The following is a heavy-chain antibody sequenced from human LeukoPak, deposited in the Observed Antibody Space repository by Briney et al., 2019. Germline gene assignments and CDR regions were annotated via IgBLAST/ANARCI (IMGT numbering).Heavy chain of an antibody. J-gene: IGHJ4*02. Sequence: GGSLRLSCIASGFTLSNYPAMHWVRQAPGKGLEWVAAVSPDGNSKYYADSVKGRFTISRDNAKNSLYLQMNSLRAEDTAVYYCARDKLRYFDWLLDYWGQGTLVTVSS. CDR1: GFTLSNYPA. CDR3: ARDKLRYFDWLLDY. D-gene: IGHD3-9*01. CDR2: VSPDGNSK. V-gene: IGHV3-30-3*01.